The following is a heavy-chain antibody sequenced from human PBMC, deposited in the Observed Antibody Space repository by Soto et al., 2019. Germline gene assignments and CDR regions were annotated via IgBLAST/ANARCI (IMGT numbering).Heavy chain of an antibody. CDR2: ISAYNGNT. CDR1: GYTFTSYG. Sequence: ASVKVSCKASGYTFTSYGISWVRQAPGQGLEWMGWISAYNGNTNYAQKLQGRVTMTTDTSTSTAYMELRSLRSDDTDVYYCARDLVGKYRSGWLNNWFDPWGQGTLVTVSS. CDR3: ARDLVGKYRSGWLNNWFDP. D-gene: IGHD6-19*01. J-gene: IGHJ5*02. V-gene: IGHV1-18*01.